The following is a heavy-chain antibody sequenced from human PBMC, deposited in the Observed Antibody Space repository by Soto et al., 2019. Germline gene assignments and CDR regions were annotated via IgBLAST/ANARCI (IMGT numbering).Heavy chain of an antibody. D-gene: IGHD3-3*01. V-gene: IGHV4-38-2*01. J-gene: IGHJ4*02. CDR1: GYSISSGYY. CDR2: IYHSGST. Sequence: SETLSLTCAVSGYSISSGYYWGWIRQPPGKGLEWIGSIYHSGSTYYNPSLKSRVTISVDTSKNQFSLRLSSVTAADTAVYYCARIPPLSSYYDFWSGYYYEYYFDYWGQGTLVTVSS. CDR3: ARIPPLSSYYDFWSGYYYEYYFDY.